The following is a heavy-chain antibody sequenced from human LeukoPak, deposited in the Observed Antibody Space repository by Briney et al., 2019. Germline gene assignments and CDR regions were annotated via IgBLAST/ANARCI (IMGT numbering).Heavy chain of an antibody. V-gene: IGHV1-18*01. CDR2: ISAYNGNT. Sequence: GASVKVSCKSSGYTFNTYGITWVRQAPGQGLEWMGWISAYNGNTNYAQKLQGRVTMTTDTSTSTAYMELRSLRSDDTAVYYCARTYYYDSSGYFWGQGTLVTVSS. D-gene: IGHD3-22*01. J-gene: IGHJ4*02. CDR1: GYTFNTYG. CDR3: ARTYYYDSSGYF.